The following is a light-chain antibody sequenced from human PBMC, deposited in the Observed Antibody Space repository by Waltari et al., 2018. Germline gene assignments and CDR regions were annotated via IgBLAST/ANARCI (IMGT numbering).Light chain of an antibody. J-gene: IGLJ1*01. Sequence: SALTQPASVSGSPGQSITIPCPDSSSDVADYPLLSWYHPHPGGAPKLLIYGVSKRPSGVSSRFSGSKSGKTASPTISGLQAEDEGDYYCCAFAGYGVYVFGSGTHVAVL. V-gene: IGLV2-23*02. CDR3: CAFAGYGVYV. CDR1: SSDVADYPL. CDR2: GVS.